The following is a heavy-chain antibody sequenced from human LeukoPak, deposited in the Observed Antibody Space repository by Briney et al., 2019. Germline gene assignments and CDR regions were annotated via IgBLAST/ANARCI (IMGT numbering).Heavy chain of an antibody. CDR2: VYHSGST. CDR1: GGSISSSYW. Sequence: SGTLSLTCAVSGGSISSSYWWSWVRQPPGKGLEWIGEVYHSGSTNYSPSLKSRVTLSVDKSKNQFSLRLSSVTAADTAVYYCAGAYCGGDCYSGRTFDIWGQGTMVTVSS. J-gene: IGHJ3*02. V-gene: IGHV4-4*02. D-gene: IGHD2-21*02. CDR3: AGAYCGGDCYSGRTFDI.